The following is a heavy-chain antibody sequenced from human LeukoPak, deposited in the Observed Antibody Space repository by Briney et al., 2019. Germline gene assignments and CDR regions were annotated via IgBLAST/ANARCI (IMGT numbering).Heavy chain of an antibody. CDR3: AMVVAPRQVTIDP. CDR1: GFTFSSYA. J-gene: IGHJ5*02. D-gene: IGHD2-2*01. Sequence: GGSLRLSCAASGFTFSSYAMSWVRQAPGKGLEWVSAISGSGGTTYYADSVKGRFTISRDNSKSTLYVQMNSLRAEDTAVYYCAMVVAPRQVTIDPWGQGTLVTISS. CDR2: ISGSGGTT. V-gene: IGHV3-23*01.